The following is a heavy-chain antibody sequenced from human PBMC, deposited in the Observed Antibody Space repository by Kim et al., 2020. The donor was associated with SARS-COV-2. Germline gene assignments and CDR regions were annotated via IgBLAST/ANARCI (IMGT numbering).Heavy chain of an antibody. J-gene: IGHJ4*02. D-gene: IGHD2-15*01. Sequence: GGSLRLSCAASGFTFSSYGMHWVRQAPGKGLEWVAVISYDGSNKYYADSVKGRFTISRDNSKNTLYLQMNSLRAEDTAVYYCAKGGIPYTVVTEIDYWGQGTLVTVSS. CDR2: ISYDGSNK. CDR1: GFTFSSYG. V-gene: IGHV3-30*18. CDR3: AKGGIPYTVVTEIDY.